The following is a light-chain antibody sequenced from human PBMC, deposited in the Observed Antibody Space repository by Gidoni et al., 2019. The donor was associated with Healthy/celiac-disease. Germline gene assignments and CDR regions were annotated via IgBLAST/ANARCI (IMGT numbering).Light chain of an antibody. CDR3: QQCGSSPYT. J-gene: IGKJ2*01. CDR1: QSVSSRC. V-gene: IGKV3-20*01. Sequence: EVVLTQSPGTLSLSPGERATLSCRASQSVSSRCLDWYQQKPGQAHRLLRATGIPDRFSGSGSGTDFNLTITRLEPEDFAVYYCQQCGSSPYTFGQGTNLEI.